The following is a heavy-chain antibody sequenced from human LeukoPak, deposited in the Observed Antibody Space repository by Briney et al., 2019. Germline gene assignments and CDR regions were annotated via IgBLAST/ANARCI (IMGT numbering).Heavy chain of an antibody. J-gene: IGHJ4*02. CDR2: IYASGST. V-gene: IGHV4-4*07. Sequence: SETLSLTCTVSGGSISSYYWSWIRQPAGKGLEWIGRIYASGSTNYNPSLKSRVTMSVDTSKTQFSLKLSSVTAADTAVYYCARWAATTGLIDYWGQGTLVTVSS. CDR1: GGSISSYY. D-gene: IGHD1-1*01. CDR3: ARWAATTGLIDY.